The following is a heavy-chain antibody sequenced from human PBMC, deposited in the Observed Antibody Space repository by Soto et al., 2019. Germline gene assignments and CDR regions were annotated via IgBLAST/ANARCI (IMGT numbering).Heavy chain of an antibody. D-gene: IGHD1-26*01. Sequence: KASETLSLACTVSGGSISSSSYYWGWIRQPPGKGLEWIGSIYYSGSTYYNPSLKSRVTISVDTSKNQFSLKLSSVTAADTAVYYCARPSGSYLYYFDYWGQGTLVTVSS. CDR1: GGSISSSSYY. J-gene: IGHJ4*02. V-gene: IGHV4-39*01. CDR2: IYYSGST. CDR3: ARPSGSYLYYFDY.